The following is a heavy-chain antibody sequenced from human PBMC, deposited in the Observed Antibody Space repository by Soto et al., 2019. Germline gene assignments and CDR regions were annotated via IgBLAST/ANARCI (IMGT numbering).Heavy chain of an antibody. Sequence: ASVKVSCKASGFTFTSSAMQWVRQARGQRLEWIGWIVVGSGNSNYAQKFQERVTITRDMSTSTAYMELRSLRSDDTAVYYCARLGGLTMVRGVPIWGQGTMVTVSS. V-gene: IGHV1-58*02. J-gene: IGHJ3*02. CDR3: ARLGGLTMVRGVPI. CDR2: IVVGSGNS. CDR1: GFTFTSSA. D-gene: IGHD3-10*01.